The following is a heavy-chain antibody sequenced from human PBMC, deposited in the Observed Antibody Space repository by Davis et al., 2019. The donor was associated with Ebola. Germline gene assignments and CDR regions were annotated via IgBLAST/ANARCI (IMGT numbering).Heavy chain of an antibody. Sequence: GESLKISCAASGFTFSDYYMSWIRQAPGKGLEWVSYISSSGSTIYYADSVKGRFTISRDNAKNSLYLQMNNLRAEDTAVYYCARDRVLLWFSGVRRSFDYYGMDVWGQGTTVTVSS. V-gene: IGHV3-11*01. CDR1: GFTFSDYY. CDR3: ARDRVLLWFSGVRRSFDYYGMDV. CDR2: ISSSGSTI. D-gene: IGHD3-10*01. J-gene: IGHJ6*02.